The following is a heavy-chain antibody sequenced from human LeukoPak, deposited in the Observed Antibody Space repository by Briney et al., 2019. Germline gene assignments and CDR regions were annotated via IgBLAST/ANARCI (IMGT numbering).Heavy chain of an antibody. CDR2: ISGSGGST. D-gene: IGHD3-22*01. CDR3: ARTGRGITMIVVVILDY. Sequence: GGSLRLSCAASGFTFSSYAMSWVRLAPGKGLEWVSAISGSGGSTYYADSVKGRFTISRDNSKNTLYLQMNSLRAEDTAVYYCARTGRGITMIVVVILDYWGQGTLVTVSS. CDR1: GFTFSSYA. J-gene: IGHJ4*02. V-gene: IGHV3-23*01.